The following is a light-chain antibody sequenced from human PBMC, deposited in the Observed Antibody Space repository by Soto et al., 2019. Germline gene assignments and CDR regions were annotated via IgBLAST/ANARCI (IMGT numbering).Light chain of an antibody. Sequence: EIVLTQSRATLSLSPGERATLSCRSSQSFGSHVTWDQQKPGQPPRLLIYDTYNRATVIPDRFSGRGSGTDFTLTIRSLDPEAFAVYYCQQRSPWPPEFTFGHGTKVHL. CDR1: QSFGSH. J-gene: IGKJ3*01. V-gene: IGKV3-11*01. CDR2: DTY. CDR3: QQRSPWPPEFT.